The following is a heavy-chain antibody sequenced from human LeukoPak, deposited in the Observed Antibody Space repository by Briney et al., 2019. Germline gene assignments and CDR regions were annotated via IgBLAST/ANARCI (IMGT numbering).Heavy chain of an antibody. CDR1: GFTFSTSA. CDR3: GKEMTSMVTVEY. D-gene: IGHD5-18*01. J-gene: IGHJ4*02. V-gene: IGHV3-23*01. Sequence: GGSLRLSCVASGFTFSTSAMSWVRQAPGKGLEWGSAISGSGGKTYYADSVKGRFTISRDNSQNTLYLYMNSLRADDTAVYYCGKEMTSMVTVEYWGQGTLVTVSS. CDR2: ISGSGGKT.